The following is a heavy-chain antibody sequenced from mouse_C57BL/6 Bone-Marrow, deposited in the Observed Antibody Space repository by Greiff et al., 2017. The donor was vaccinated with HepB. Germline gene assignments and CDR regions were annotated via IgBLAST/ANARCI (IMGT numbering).Heavy chain of an antibody. J-gene: IGHJ2*01. CDR2: IDPSDSYT. CDR1: GYTFTSYW. D-gene: IGHD1-1*01. CDR3: ARWATTVVAKFDY. Sequence: VQLQQPGAELVMPGASVKLSCKASGYTFTSYWMHWVKQRPGQGLEWIGEIDPSDSYTNYNQKFKGKSTLTVDKSSSTAYMQLSSLTSEDSAVYYCARWATTVVAKFDYWGQGTTLTVSS. V-gene: IGHV1-69*01.